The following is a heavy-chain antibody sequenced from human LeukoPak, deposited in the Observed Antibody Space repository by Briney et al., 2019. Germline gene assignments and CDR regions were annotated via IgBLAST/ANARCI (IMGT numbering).Heavy chain of an antibody. D-gene: IGHD4-17*01. CDR3: ARSSPYGDYPNWFDP. CDR1: GGSISSSSYY. V-gene: IGHV4-39*01. Sequence: SETLSLTCTVSGGSISSSSYYWGWIRQPPGKGLGWIGTIYYSGSTYYNPSLKSRVTISVDTSRNQFSPKLSSVTAADTAVYYCARSSPYGDYPNWFDPWGQGTLVTVSP. CDR2: IYYSGST. J-gene: IGHJ5*02.